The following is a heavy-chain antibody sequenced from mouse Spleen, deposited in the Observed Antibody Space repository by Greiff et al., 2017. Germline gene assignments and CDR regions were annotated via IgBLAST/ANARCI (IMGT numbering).Heavy chain of an antibody. J-gene: IGHJ4*01. V-gene: IGHV1-39*01. Sequence: EVQVVESGPELVKPGASVKISCKASGYSFTDYNMNWVKQSNGKSLEWIGVFNPNYGTTSYNQKFKGKATLTVDQSSSTAYMQLNSLTSEDSAVYYCARGDGSSYVGAMDYWGQGTSVTVSS. CDR2: FNPNYGTT. D-gene: IGHD1-1*01. CDR3: ARGDGSSYVGAMDY. CDR1: GYSFTDYN.